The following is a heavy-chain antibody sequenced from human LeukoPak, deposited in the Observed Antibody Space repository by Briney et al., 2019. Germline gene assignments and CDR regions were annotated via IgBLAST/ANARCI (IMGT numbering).Heavy chain of an antibody. CDR3: ARPLVGDALDY. D-gene: IGHD1-26*01. J-gene: IGHJ4*02. CDR2: IWYDGSNE. V-gene: IGHV3-33*01. Sequence: PGRSQRLSCAASGFTFSRYGMHWVRQAPGKGLEWVAVIWYDGSNEYYADSVKGRFTIFRDNSKNTLHLQMNSLRAEDTAVYYCARPLVGDALDYWGQGTLVTVSS. CDR1: GFTFSRYG.